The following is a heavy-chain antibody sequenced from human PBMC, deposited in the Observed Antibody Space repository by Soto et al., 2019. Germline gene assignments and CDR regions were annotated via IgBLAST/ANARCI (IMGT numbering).Heavy chain of an antibody. CDR3: VRDLGRYFRSGYMDL. CDR1: GFAFNTYS. J-gene: IGHJ6*03. D-gene: IGHD3-9*01. V-gene: IGHV3-21*02. Sequence: EVQLVESGGGLVKPGGSLRLSCTDSGFAFNTYSMNWVRQAPGKGLEWVSSINEDSTYIYYADSLRGRITISRDNAKDSLCLQINSLRPDDTAEYYCVRDLGRYFRSGYMDLWGDGATVTVSS. CDR2: INEDSTYI.